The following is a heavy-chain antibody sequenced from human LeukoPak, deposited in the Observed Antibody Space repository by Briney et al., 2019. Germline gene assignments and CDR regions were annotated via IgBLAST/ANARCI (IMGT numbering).Heavy chain of an antibody. D-gene: IGHD2-2*01. V-gene: IGHV4-31*02. CDR1: SGSIVSGGYY. CDR3: ASGEVVVPADTDITSGGLDV. J-gene: IGHJ6*02. CDR2: IYYSGST. Sequence: SETLSLTCTVSSGSIVSGGYYWSWIRQHPGKGLEWIGYIYYSGSTHYNPSLKSRVTISVDASKNQFSLMLTSVTAADTAVYYCASGEVVVPADTDITSGGLDVWGQGTTVTVSS.